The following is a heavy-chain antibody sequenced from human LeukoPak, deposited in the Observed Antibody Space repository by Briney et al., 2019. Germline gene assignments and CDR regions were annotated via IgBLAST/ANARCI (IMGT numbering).Heavy chain of an antibody. V-gene: IGHV3-23*01. Sequence: PWGSLRLSCAASGFTFSSYAMSWVRQAPGKGLEWVSLISGSGGSAYYADSVKGRFTISRDNSKNTLYLQMNNLRAEDTAVYYCARTLADPWGRGTLVTVSS. CDR2: ISGSGGSA. J-gene: IGHJ5*02. CDR3: ARTLADP. CDR1: GFTFSSYA. D-gene: IGHD1-7*01.